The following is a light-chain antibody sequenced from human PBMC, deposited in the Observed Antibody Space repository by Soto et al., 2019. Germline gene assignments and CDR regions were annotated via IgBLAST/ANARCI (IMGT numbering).Light chain of an antibody. CDR2: GAS. CDR3: QQPCNGPSLT. CDR1: HSVSSSN. V-gene: IGKV3D-20*02. J-gene: IGKJ5*01. Sequence: EIVWTQSPGTLCVPPGERATLSCRASHSVSSSNLAWYQQKPGQAPRLLIYGASTRATGIPARFSGSGSGTDFTLTINSLEPEDFAIYYCQQPCNGPSLTFAQGTRLEIK.